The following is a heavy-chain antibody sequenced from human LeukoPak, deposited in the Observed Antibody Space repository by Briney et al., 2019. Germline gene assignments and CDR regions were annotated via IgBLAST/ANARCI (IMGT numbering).Heavy chain of an antibody. J-gene: IGHJ6*02. D-gene: IGHD3-10*01. CDR2: IYYSGST. V-gene: IGHV4-61*01. CDR3: ASLAAMVRGAYYGMDV. Sequence: SETLSLTCTVSGGSISSSSYYWSWIRQPPGKGLEWIGYIYYSGSTNYNPSLKSRVTISVDTSKNQFSLKLSSVTAADTAVYYCASLAAMVRGAYYGMDVWGQGTTVTVSS. CDR1: GGSISSSSYY.